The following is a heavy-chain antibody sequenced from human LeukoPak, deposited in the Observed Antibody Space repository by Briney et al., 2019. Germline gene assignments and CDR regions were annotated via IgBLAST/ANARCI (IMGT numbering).Heavy chain of an antibody. Sequence: SETLSLTCAVSGGPFSGYFWSWIRQSSGKGLEWIGEIHNSGTTNYNPSLNSRVTISEDTSKNQFYLNLSSVTAADTAVYYCARGGLIAARRTRYYYYYMDVWGKGTTVTVSS. CDR1: GGPFSGYF. V-gene: IGHV4-34*01. CDR3: ARGGLIAARRTRYYYYYMDV. D-gene: IGHD6-6*01. CDR2: IHNSGTT. J-gene: IGHJ6*03.